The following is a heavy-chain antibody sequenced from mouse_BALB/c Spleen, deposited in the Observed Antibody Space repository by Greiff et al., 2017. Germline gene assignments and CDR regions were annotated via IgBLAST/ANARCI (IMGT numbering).Heavy chain of an antibody. D-gene: IGHD4-1*01. V-gene: IGHV5-4*02. CDR1: GFTFSDYY. J-gene: IGHJ2*01. CDR3: ARGGLGRHYFDY. Sequence: EVQVVESGGGLVKPGGSLKLSCAASGFTFSDYYMYWVRQTPEKRLEWVATISDGGSYTYYPDSVKGRFTISRDNAKNTLYLQMSSLKSEDTAMYYCARGGLGRHYFDYWGQGTTLTVSS. CDR2: ISDGGSYT.